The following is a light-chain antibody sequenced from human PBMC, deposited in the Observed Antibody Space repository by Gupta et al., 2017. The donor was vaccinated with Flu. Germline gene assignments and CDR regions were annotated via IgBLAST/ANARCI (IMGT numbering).Light chain of an antibody. V-gene: IGLV1-44*01. CDR3: AAWDDSLNGHYV. J-gene: IGLJ1*01. CDR1: SSNIGSNF. CDR2: GNN. Sequence: ISCSGSSSNIGSNFVNWYQQVPGTAPKLLIYGNNQRPSGVPVRFSGSKFGTSASLDISGLQSEDEADYYCAAWDDSLNGHYVFGTGTEVTVL.